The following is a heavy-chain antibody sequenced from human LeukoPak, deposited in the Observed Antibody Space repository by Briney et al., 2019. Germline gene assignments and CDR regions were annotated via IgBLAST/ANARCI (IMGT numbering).Heavy chain of an antibody. V-gene: IGHV3-7*01. CDR3: ARYCGGDCYGMDV. D-gene: IGHD2-21*01. Sequence: SGGSLRLSCAVSEVTFSSYWMSWVRQAPGKGLEWVANTNQDGSEEHYADSVKGRFTISRDNAKNSLYLQMNSLRAEDTAVYNCARYCGGDCYGMDVWGQGTTVIVSS. CDR1: EVTFSSYW. J-gene: IGHJ6*02. CDR2: TNQDGSEE.